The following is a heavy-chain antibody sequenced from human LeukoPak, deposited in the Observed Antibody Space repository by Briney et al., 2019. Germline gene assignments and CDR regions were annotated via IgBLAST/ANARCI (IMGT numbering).Heavy chain of an antibody. CDR1: GYTFTSYA. J-gene: IGHJ1*01. V-gene: IGHV1-3*01. CDR3: ASPRDGYSYGSTPYFQH. Sequence: GASVKVSCKASGYTFTSYAMHWVRQAPGQRLEWMGWINAGNGNTKYSQKFQGRVTITADKSTSTAYMELSSLRSEDTAVYYCASPRDGYSYGSTPYFQHWGQGTLVTVSS. CDR2: INAGNGNT. D-gene: IGHD5-18*01.